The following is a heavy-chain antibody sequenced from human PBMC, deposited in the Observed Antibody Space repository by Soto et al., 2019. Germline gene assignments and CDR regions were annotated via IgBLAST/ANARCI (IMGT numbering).Heavy chain of an antibody. CDR3: ARGNSTDCSNRVCSFFYNHEMDV. V-gene: IGHV1-2*04. Sequence: ASVKVSCKASGYSFTDYHIHWVRQAPGQGLEWLGRINPKSGGTSTAQKFQGWVTMTRDRSISTVYMELTRLRSDDTAVYFCARGNSTDCSNRVCSFFYNHEMDVWGEGTTVTVSS. J-gene: IGHJ6*04. D-gene: IGHD2-8*01. CDR2: INPKSGGT. CDR1: GYSFTDYH.